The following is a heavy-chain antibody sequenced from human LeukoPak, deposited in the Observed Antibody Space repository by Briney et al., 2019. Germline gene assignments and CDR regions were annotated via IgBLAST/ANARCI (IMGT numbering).Heavy chain of an antibody. V-gene: IGHV4-34*01. CDR1: GGSFSGYY. J-gene: IGHJ4*02. CDR3: ARAYGSGSYPFDY. CDR2: INHSGST. Sequence: SETLSLTCAVYGGSFSGYYWSWIRQPPGRGLEWIGEINHSGSTNYNPSLKSRVTISVDTSKNQFSLKLSSVTAADTAVYYCARAYGSGSYPFDYWGQGTLVTVSS. D-gene: IGHD3-10*01.